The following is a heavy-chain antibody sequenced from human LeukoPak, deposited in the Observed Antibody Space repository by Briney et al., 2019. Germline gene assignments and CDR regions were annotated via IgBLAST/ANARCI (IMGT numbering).Heavy chain of an antibody. V-gene: IGHV3-23*01. Sequence: GGSLRLSCAASGIMFSDPAMYWVRQAPGKGLECVAVITDNYNTYYGDSVKGRFTVSRDNSKKTLYLQMNSLRVDDTALYHCVKGACSSGCSGNYWGQGTRVIVSS. CDR2: ITDNYNT. J-gene: IGHJ4*02. CDR3: VKGACSSGCSGNY. D-gene: IGHD6-19*01. CDR1: GIMFSDPA.